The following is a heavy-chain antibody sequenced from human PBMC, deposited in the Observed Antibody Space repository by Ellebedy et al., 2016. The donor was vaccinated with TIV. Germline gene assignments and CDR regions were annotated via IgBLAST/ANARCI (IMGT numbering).Heavy chain of an antibody. CDR1: GGSFSGYY. CDR2: INHSGST. V-gene: IGHV4-34*01. J-gene: IGHJ5*02. D-gene: IGHD5-24*01. CDR3: AREGRDGYNFDWFDP. Sequence: SETLSLXCAVYGGSFSGYYWSWIRQPPGKGLEWIGEINHSGSTNYNPSLKSRVTISVDTSKNQFSLKLSSVTAADTAVYYCAREGRDGYNFDWFDPWGQGTLVTASS.